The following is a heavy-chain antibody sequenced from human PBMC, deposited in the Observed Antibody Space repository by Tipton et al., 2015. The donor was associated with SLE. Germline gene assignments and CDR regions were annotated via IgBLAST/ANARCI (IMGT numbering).Heavy chain of an antibody. CDR1: GGSINTYF. J-gene: IGHJ4*02. D-gene: IGHD1-26*01. CDR3: ARESYYGSPEYYFDY. V-gene: IGHV4-4*07. Sequence: TLSLICTVSGGSINTYFWSWIRQPAGKALEWIGRIYNSGSTNYNPSLKSRVTISVDTSKNQIFLRLISVTAADTAVYYCARESYYGSPEYYFDYWGQGALVTVSS. CDR2: IYNSGST.